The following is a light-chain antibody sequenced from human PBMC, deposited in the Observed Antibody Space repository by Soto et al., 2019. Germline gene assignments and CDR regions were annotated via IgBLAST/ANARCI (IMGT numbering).Light chain of an antibody. Sequence: QSVLTQPASVSGSPGQSSTISCTGTSSDVGGYNYVSWYQQHPGKAPKLIIYDVSNRPSGVSNRFSGSKSGNTASLTISGLQAEDEADYYCGSYSSSNXVFGTGNKVT. J-gene: IGLJ1*01. V-gene: IGLV2-14*03. CDR1: SSDVGGYNY. CDR2: DVS. CDR3: GSYSSSNXV.